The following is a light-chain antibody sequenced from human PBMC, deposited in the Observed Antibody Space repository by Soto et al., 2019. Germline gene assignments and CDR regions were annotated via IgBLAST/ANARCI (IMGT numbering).Light chain of an antibody. Sequence: QSALTQPASVSGSPGQSITISCTGTSSDVGGYNYVSWHQQHPGKAPKLLISDVTKRPSWVPDRFSGSKSGSTASLTISELQAEDEADYYCSSYAGSNNLVFGGGTKLTVL. V-gene: IGLV2-8*01. CDR2: DVT. CDR3: SSYAGSNNLV. CDR1: SSDVGGYNY. J-gene: IGLJ2*01.